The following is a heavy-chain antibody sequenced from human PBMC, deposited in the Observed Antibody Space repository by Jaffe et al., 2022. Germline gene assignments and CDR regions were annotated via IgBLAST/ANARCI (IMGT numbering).Heavy chain of an antibody. J-gene: IGHJ4*02. V-gene: IGHV3-49*04. CDR3: TRDRCSGGSCSPSHNDY. CDR2: IRSKAYGGTT. CDR1: GFTFGDYA. Sequence: EVQLVESGGGLVQPGRSLRLSCTASGFTFGDYAMSWVRQAPGKGLEWVGFIRSKAYGGTTEYAASVKGRFTISRDDSKSIAYLQMNSLKTEDTAVYYCTRDRCSGGSCSPSHNDYWGQGTLVTVSS. D-gene: IGHD2-15*01.